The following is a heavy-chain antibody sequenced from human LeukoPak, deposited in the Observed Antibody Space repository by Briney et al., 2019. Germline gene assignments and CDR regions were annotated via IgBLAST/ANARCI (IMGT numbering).Heavy chain of an antibody. CDR3: AKQLGYCSDGSCYFPY. V-gene: IGHV3-23*01. CDR1: GFTLSSSA. Sequence: GGSLRLSCAASGFTLSSSAMSWVRQAPGKGLEWVSAISNNGGYTYYADSVQGRFTISRDNSKSTLCLQMNSLRAEDTAVYYCAKQLGYCSDGSCYFPYWGQGTMVTVSS. CDR2: ISNNGGYT. D-gene: IGHD2-15*01. J-gene: IGHJ3*01.